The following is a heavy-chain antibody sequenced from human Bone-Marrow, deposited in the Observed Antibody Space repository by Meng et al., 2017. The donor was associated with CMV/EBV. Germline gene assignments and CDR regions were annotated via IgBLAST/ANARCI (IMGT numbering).Heavy chain of an antibody. CDR2: LYYTGDT. CDR3: AQRIYIDSYYFDS. V-gene: IGHV4-39*07. Sequence: LTVSGPGLARASETLALTCTVSVGSISNNYYMGWIRESPGKGLEWIGSLYYTGDTYYNPSLKSRVTLSVDTSKNQFSLKLNSVIAADTAVYYCAQRIYIDSYYFDSWGQGTLVTVSS. D-gene: IGHD2/OR15-2a*01. J-gene: IGHJ4*01. CDR1: VGSISNNYY.